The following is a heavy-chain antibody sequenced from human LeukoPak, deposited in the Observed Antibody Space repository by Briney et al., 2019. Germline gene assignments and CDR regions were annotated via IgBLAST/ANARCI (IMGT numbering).Heavy chain of an antibody. CDR3: AKTGRSSGPPA. V-gene: IGHV3-30*18. CDR2: ISYDGSNK. CDR1: GFTFSSYG. Sequence: GRSLRLSCAASGFTFSSYGMHWVRQAPGKGLEWVAVISYDGSNKYYADSVKGRFTISRDNSKNTLYLQMNSLRAEDTAVYYCAKTGRSSGPPAWGQGTLVTVSS. D-gene: IGHD3-22*01. J-gene: IGHJ5*02.